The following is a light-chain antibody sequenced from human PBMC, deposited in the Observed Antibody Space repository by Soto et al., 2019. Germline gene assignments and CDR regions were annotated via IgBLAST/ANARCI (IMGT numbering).Light chain of an antibody. Sequence: MTQSPSSLSASVGDRVTITCRASQGIRNDLGWYQQKPGQAPRLLIYSASTRATGIPARFSGSGSGTEFILTISSLQSEDFAVYYCQQYSKWPLTFGGGTKVDIK. CDR2: SAS. V-gene: IGKV3-15*01. J-gene: IGKJ4*01. CDR3: QQYSKWPLT. CDR1: QGIRND.